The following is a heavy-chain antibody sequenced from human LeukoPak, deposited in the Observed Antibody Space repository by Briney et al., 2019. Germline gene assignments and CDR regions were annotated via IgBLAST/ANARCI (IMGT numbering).Heavy chain of an antibody. Sequence: GGSLRLSCAASGVTFSSYAMSWVRQAPGKGLEWVSTISRNGGSTYYADSVKGRFTISRDNSKNTLYLQMSSLRAEDTAVFYCAKAQYYFDTHFDYLGQGTLVTVSS. CDR3: AKAQYYFDTHFDY. V-gene: IGHV3-23*01. CDR2: ISRNGGST. CDR1: GVTFSSYA. J-gene: IGHJ4*02. D-gene: IGHD3-22*01.